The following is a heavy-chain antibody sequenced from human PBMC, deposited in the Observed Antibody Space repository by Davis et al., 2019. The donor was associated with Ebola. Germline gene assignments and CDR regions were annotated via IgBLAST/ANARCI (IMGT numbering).Heavy chain of an antibody. CDR2: IYYSGST. Sequence: MPSETLSLTCAVYGGSFSGYYWGWIRQPPGKGLEWIGSIYYSGSTYYNPSLKSRVTISVDTSKNQFSLKLSSVTAADTAVYYCARHMTTVTFNWFDPWGQGTLVTVSS. CDR1: GGSFSGYY. CDR3: ARHMTTVTFNWFDP. V-gene: IGHV4-39*01. J-gene: IGHJ5*02. D-gene: IGHD4-17*01.